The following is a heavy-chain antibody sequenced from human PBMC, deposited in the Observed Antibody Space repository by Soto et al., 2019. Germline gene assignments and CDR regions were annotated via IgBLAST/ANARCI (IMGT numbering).Heavy chain of an antibody. J-gene: IGHJ4*02. D-gene: IGHD2-15*01. CDR3: AKAGGGGNFDY. Sequence: EVQLVESGGGLVQPGRSLRLSCASSVFTFDDYAMHWVRQAPGKGLGWVSGISWNSGSIGYADSVKGRFTICRDNAKNALYLHMNSLGAEDTALYYCAKAGGGGNFDYWCQGTLVTVSS. CDR1: VFTFDDYA. CDR2: ISWNSGSI. V-gene: IGHV3-9*01.